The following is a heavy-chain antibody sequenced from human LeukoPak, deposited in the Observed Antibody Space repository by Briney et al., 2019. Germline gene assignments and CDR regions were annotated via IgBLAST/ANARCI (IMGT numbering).Heavy chain of an antibody. CDR2: ISISGTTI. CDR1: GFTFSSYA. Sequence: GGSLRLSCAAPGFTFSSYAMSWVRQAPGKGLEWVSYISISGTTIYYADSVKGRFTFSRDNAKNSLYLQMSSLRAEDTAVYYCARAGRLQYGDYVAFDYWGQGTLVTVSS. D-gene: IGHD4-17*01. V-gene: IGHV3-48*04. J-gene: IGHJ4*02. CDR3: ARAGRLQYGDYVAFDY.